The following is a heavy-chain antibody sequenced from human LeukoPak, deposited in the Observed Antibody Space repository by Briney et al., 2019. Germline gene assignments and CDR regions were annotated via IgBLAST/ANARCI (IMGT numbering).Heavy chain of an antibody. CDR3: ATNFGAYYYDTSGYYDF. CDR2: ISGDGNST. D-gene: IGHD3-22*01. Sequence: GGSLRLSCAASGFTFDDYAMHWVRQAPGKGLEWVSLISGDGNSTYYAVSVKGRFTISRDNSKNSLYLHMNSLRTEDTAFYYCATNFGAYYYDTSGYYDFWGQGTLVTVSS. J-gene: IGHJ4*02. CDR1: GFTFDDYA. V-gene: IGHV3-43*02.